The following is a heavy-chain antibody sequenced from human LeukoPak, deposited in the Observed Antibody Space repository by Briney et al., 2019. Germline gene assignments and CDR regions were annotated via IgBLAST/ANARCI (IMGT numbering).Heavy chain of an antibody. CDR3: ARVGYYGSGSYQTLDY. V-gene: IGHV1-46*01. CDR1: GYTFTSYY. D-gene: IGHD3-10*01. J-gene: IGHJ4*02. Sequence: LGASVKVSCKASGYTFTSYYMHWVRQAPRQGLEWMGIINPSGGSTSYAQKFQGRVTMTRDTSTSTVYMELSSLRSEDTAVYYCARVGYYGSGSYQTLDYWGQGTLVTVSS. CDR2: INPSGGST.